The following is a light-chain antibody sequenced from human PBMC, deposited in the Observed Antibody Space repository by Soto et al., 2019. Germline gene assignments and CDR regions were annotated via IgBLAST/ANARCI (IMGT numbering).Light chain of an antibody. CDR2: DVS. J-gene: IGLJ1*01. Sequence: QSALTQPASVSGSPGQSIAISCTGTSSDIGAYNYVSWYQQHPGKAPKLMIYDVSNRPSGVSNRFSGSKSGNTASLTISGLQAEDEADYYCSSHTSSGTYVFGSGTSHRP. CDR3: SSHTSSGTYV. CDR1: SSDIGAYNY. V-gene: IGLV2-14*01.